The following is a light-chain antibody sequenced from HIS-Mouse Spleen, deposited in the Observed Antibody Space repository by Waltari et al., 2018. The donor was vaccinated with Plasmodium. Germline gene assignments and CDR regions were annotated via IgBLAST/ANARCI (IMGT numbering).Light chain of an antibody. CDR2: EDS. CDR3: YSTDSSGNHRV. J-gene: IGLJ3*02. CDR1: ALPKKY. Sequence: SYELTQPPSVSVSPGQTARITCPGDALPKKYTYWYQQKSDQAPVLVIYEDSKRPPGIPGRFSGSSSGTMATLTISGAQVEDEADYYCYSTDSSGNHRVFGGGTKLTVL. V-gene: IGLV3-10*01.